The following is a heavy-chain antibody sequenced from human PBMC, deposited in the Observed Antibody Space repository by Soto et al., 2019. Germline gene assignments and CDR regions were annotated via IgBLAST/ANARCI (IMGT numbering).Heavy chain of an antibody. CDR1: GFSLSTSGMC. CDR2: IDWDDDK. V-gene: IGHV2-70*01. D-gene: IGHD3-10*01. Sequence: SGPTLVNPTQTLTLTCTFSGFSLSTSGMCVSWIRQPPGKALEWLALIDWDDDKYYSTSLKTRLTISKDTSKNQVVLTMTNMDPVDTATYYCARIRISGITNNWFDPWGQGTLVXVSS. CDR3: ARIRISGITNNWFDP. J-gene: IGHJ5*02.